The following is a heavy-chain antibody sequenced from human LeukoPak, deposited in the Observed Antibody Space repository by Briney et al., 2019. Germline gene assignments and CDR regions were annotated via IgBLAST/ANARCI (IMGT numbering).Heavy chain of an antibody. D-gene: IGHD3-3*01. J-gene: IGHJ4*02. V-gene: IGHV3-21*01. CDR3: ARGSETYYDFWSGYFSFIY. CDR2: ISSSSSYI. CDR1: GFTFSSYS. Sequence: PGGSLRLSCAASGFTFSSYSMNWVRQAPGKGLEWVSSISSSSSYIYYADSVKGRFTISRDNAKNSLYLQMNSLRAEDTAVYYCARGSETYYDFWSGYFSFIYWGQGTLVTVSS.